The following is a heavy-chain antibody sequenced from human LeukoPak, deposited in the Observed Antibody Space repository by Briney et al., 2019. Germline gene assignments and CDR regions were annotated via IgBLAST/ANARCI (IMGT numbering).Heavy chain of an antibody. CDR2: IRQDGSEQ. J-gene: IGHJ4*02. V-gene: IGHV3-7*01. D-gene: IGHD1-14*01. CDR3: ARTRTQVSYRGFDY. Sequence: GGSLRLSCAASGFTFSNYAMSWVRRAPGKGLEWVANIRQDGSEQYYVDSVKGRFTISRDNAKNSLYLQMSGLRVEDTAVYYCARTRTQVSYRGFDYWGQGTPVTVSS. CDR1: GFTFSNYA.